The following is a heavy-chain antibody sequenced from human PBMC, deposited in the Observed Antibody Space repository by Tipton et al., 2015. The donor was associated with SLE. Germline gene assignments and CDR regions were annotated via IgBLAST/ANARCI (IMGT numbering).Heavy chain of an antibody. V-gene: IGHV3-74*01. CDR1: GFTFSNYW. CDR2: ISGDARSI. CDR3: ARSGISGVDD. Sequence: SLRLSCAASGFTFSNYWMHWVRQAPGKGLVWVSRISGDARSISYTDSVKGRFTISRDNAKSTLYLQMNSLRAEDTAVYYCARSGISGVDDWGQGTLVTVSS. D-gene: IGHD2-8*02. J-gene: IGHJ4*02.